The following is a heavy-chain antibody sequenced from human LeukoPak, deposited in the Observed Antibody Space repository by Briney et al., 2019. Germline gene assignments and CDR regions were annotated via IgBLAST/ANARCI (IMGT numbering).Heavy chain of an antibody. V-gene: IGHV3-74*01. CDR1: GLTFSNYW. CDR3: ARGAGYNSSWYAPGTTDYYYYGMDV. D-gene: IGHD6-13*01. J-gene: IGHJ6*02. Sequence: GGSLRLSCAASGLTFSNYWMHWVRQAPGKGLVWVSRINTDGSSTTYADSVKGRFTISRDNSKNTLYLQMNSLRAEDTAVYYCARGAGYNSSWYAPGTTDYYYYGMDVWGQGTTVTVSS. CDR2: INTDGSST.